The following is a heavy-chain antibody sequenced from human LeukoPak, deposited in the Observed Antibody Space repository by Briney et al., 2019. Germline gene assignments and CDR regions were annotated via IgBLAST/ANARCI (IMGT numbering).Heavy chain of an antibody. CDR2: ITGKSSYI. V-gene: IGHV3-21*01. J-gene: IGHJ4*02. Sequence: GGSLRLSCAASGFTFSNYSMNWVRQAPGKGLEWVSSITGKSSYIYYADSVKGRFTISRDSARDSLYLHMNSLRAEDTAVYYCARAASGTVYWGQGTLVTVSS. D-gene: IGHD1-7*01. CDR1: GFTFSNYS. CDR3: ARAASGTVY.